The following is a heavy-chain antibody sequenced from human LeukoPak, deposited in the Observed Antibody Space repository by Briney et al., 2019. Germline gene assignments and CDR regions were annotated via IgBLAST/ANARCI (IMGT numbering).Heavy chain of an antibody. CDR3: AREAGGTNGGNFDY. V-gene: IGHV3-53*01. CDR2: IYSDGST. J-gene: IGHJ4*02. CDR1: GFTVSSNY. Sequence: GGSLRLSCAASGFTVSSNYLNWVRLAPGKGLEWVSVIYSDGSTYYADSVKGRFTISRDNSKNTLYFQMNSLRAEDTAGYYCAREAGGTNGGNFDYWGQGTMVTASS. D-gene: IGHD1-1*01.